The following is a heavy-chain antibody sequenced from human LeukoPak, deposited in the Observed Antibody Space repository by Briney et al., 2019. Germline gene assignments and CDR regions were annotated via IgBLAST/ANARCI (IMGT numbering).Heavy chain of an antibody. CDR3: AKDSRATRIAVAGNPDY. CDR2: ISVSGGTT. J-gene: IGHJ4*02. Sequence: PGGSLRLSCAASGFTFSSYAMNWVRQAPGKGLEWVSTISVSGGTTYYADSVKGRFTISRDNSKNMVYLQMNSLRAEDTAVYYCAKDSRATRIAVAGNPDYWGQGTLVTVSS. V-gene: IGHV3-23*01. D-gene: IGHD6-19*01. CDR1: GFTFSSYA.